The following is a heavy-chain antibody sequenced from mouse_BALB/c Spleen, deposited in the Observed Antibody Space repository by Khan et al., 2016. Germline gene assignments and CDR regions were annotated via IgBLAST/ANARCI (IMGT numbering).Heavy chain of an antibody. CDR1: GFSLTNYG. Sequence: QVQLKQSGPGLVQPSQSLSITCTVSGFSLTNYGVHWVRQSPGRGLEWLGVIWRGGSTDFNAAFISRLSISKDNSKSQVFFKMNSLQDDDTAIYYWARKGLGSSGSMDYWGQGTSVTVSS. CDR2: IWRGGST. CDR3: ARKGLGSSGSMDY. J-gene: IGHJ4*01. D-gene: IGHD1-1*01. V-gene: IGHV2-4-1*01.